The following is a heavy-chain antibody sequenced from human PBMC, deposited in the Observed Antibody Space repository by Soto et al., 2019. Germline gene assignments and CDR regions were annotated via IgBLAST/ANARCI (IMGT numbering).Heavy chain of an antibody. CDR2: ISVSGNII. J-gene: IGHJ4*02. V-gene: IGHV3-48*03. Sequence: GRGLEWISYISVSGNIIKYAESVKGRFTISRDNAENSLHLHMSNLRVDDTALYFCVRDTMRASAAASLDYWGQGTQVTGSS. D-gene: IGHD2-2*01. CDR3: VRDTMRASAAASLDY.